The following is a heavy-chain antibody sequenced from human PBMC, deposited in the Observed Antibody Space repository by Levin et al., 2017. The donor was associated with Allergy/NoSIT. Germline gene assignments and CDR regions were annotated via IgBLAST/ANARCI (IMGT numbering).Heavy chain of an antibody. J-gene: IGHJ6*02. D-gene: IGHD2-15*01. CDR2: INHSGST. CDR3: ARSSHCSGGTCYSLGYYDYAMDV. CDR1: GGSLTGYY. Sequence: AGGSLRLSCAVYGGSLTGYYWSWIRQPPGKGLEWIGEINHSGSTNYIPSLKSRVTISVDTSKNQFSLKLSSVTAADTAVYYCARSSHCSGGTCYSLGYYDYAMDVWGQGTTVTVSS. V-gene: IGHV4-34*01.